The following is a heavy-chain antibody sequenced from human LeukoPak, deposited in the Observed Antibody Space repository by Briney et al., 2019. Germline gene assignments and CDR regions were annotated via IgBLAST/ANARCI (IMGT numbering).Heavy chain of an antibody. Sequence: RTGGSLRLSCAASGFTFSSYAMHWVRQAPGKGLEYVSAISSNGGSTYYANSVKGRFTISRDNSKNTLYLQMGSLRAEDKAVYYCARDGIWFGDYWGQGTLVTVSS. V-gene: IGHV3-64*01. CDR1: GFTFSSYA. CDR2: ISSNGGST. D-gene: IGHD3-10*01. J-gene: IGHJ4*02. CDR3: ARDGIWFGDY.